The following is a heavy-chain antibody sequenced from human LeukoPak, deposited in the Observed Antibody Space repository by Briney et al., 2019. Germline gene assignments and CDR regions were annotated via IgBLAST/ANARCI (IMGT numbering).Heavy chain of an antibody. V-gene: IGHV1-24*01. D-gene: IGHD1-26*01. CDR2: FDPKVGKT. CDR1: GYTLTELC. J-gene: IGHJ4*02. CDR3: ATDRGTYARWEPNF. Sequence: ASVKVSCKLSGYTLTELCIHWVRQAPGKGLEWMGGFDPKVGKTIYVQKFQGRVTMTEDTSTDTAYMELSSLRSEDTAVYYCATDRGTYARWEPNFWGQGTLVTVSS.